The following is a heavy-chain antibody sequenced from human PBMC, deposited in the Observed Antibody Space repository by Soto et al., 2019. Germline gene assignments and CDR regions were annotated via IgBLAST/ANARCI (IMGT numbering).Heavy chain of an antibody. V-gene: IGHV4-34*01. CDR2: INHSGST. J-gene: IGHJ4*02. D-gene: IGHD3-9*01. Sequence: KASETLSLTCAVYGGSFSGYYWSWIRQPPGKGLEWIGEINHSGSTNYNPSLKSRVTISVDTSKNQFSLKLSSVTAADTAVYYCARGGDYDVLTGIYYFDYWGQGTLVTVSS. CDR3: ARGGDYDVLTGIYYFDY. CDR1: GGSFSGYY.